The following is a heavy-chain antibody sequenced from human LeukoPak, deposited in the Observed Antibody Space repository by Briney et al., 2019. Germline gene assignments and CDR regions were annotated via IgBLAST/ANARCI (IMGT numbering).Heavy chain of an antibody. J-gene: IGHJ3*02. Sequence: PGGSLRLSCAASGFTFDDYAMHWVRQPPGKGLEWVSNIGTSSTTIYYADSVKGRFTISRDNAKNSLYLQMNSLRAEDTAVYYCAARLGYCSSTSCWDAFDIWGQGTMVTVSS. CDR3: AARLGYCSSTSCWDAFDI. V-gene: IGHV3-48*01. D-gene: IGHD2-2*01. CDR1: GFTFDDYA. CDR2: IGTSSTTI.